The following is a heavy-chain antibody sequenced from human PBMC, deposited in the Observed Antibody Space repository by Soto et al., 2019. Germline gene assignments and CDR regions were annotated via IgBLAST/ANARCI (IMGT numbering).Heavy chain of an antibody. V-gene: IGHV4-59*08. D-gene: IGHD5-12*01. J-gene: IGHJ4*02. Sequence: QVQLQESGPGLVKPSETLSLTCTVSGGSISSYYWSWIRQPPGKGLEWIGYIYYSGSTNYNPSLRGRVTIAVETSEDQFSLKLSSVPAADTAVYYCARHVEDGYGIFDYWGQGTLVTVSS. CDR2: IYYSGST. CDR3: ARHVEDGYGIFDY. CDR1: GGSISSYY.